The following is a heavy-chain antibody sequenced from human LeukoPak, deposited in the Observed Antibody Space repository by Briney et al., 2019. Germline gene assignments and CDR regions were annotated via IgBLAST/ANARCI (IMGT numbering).Heavy chain of an antibody. CDR1: GYTFTSYY. V-gene: IGHV1-46*01. D-gene: IGHD4-23*01. J-gene: IGHJ6*02. CDR2: INPSGGST. Sequence: GASVKVSCKASGYTFTSYYMHWVRQAPGQGLEWMGIINPSGGSTSYAQKFQGRVTMTRDTSTSTVYMELSSLRSEDTAVYYCARDLASNYGGNSGNYYYGMDVWGQGTTVTVSS. CDR3: ARDLASNYGGNSGNYYYGMDV.